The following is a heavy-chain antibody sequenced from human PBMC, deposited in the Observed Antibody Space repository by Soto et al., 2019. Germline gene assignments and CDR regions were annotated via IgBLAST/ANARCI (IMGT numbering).Heavy chain of an antibody. CDR2: ISYDGSSK. Sequence: SGFTFSNYGMYCVRQAPGKGLEWVAFISYDGSSKFYADPMKGRHTISRDNSKNTLYMQMNSLRAEDTAVYYCVKCIGNYWDRDYWGQGTLVTVSS. CDR3: VKCIGNYWDRDY. CDR1: GFTFSNYG. V-gene: IGHV3-30*18. D-gene: IGHD1-26*01. J-gene: IGHJ4*02.